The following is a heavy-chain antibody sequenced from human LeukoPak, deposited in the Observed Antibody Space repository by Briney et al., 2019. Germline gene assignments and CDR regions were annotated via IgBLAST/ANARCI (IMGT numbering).Heavy chain of an antibody. V-gene: IGHV5-51*01. CDR3: ARQGPRDGYNGDY. Sequence: GEPLKISCKGSGYTFTSYWIGWVRHLPGKGRECIGIIYPGVSDTRYSPSFQGQVTISADKSISTAYLQWSSLKASDAAMYYCARQGPRDGYNGDYWGQGTLVTVSS. CDR1: GYTFTSYW. CDR2: IYPGVSDT. D-gene: IGHD5-24*01. J-gene: IGHJ4*02.